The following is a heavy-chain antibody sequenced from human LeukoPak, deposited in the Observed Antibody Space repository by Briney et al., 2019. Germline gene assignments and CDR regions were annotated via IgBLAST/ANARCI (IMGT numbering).Heavy chain of an antibody. D-gene: IGHD3-22*01. CDR1: GGSISSGGYY. Sequence: KTSETLSLTCTVSGGSISSGGYYWSWIRQHPGKGLEWIGYIYYSGSTYYNPSLKSRVTISVDTSKNQFSLKLSSVTAADTAVYYRARAHGSSGYYYSTHAFDIWGQGTMVTVSS. CDR3: ARAHGSSGYYYSTHAFDI. CDR2: IYYSGST. J-gene: IGHJ3*02. V-gene: IGHV4-31*03.